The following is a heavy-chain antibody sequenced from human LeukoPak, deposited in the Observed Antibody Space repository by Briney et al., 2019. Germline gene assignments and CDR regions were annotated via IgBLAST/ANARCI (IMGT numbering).Heavy chain of an antibody. J-gene: IGHJ5*02. CDR1: GGTFSSYA. CDR3: ARDLVNRWFDP. D-gene: IGHD1-14*01. V-gene: IGHV1-69*04. CDR2: IIPILGIA. Sequence: SVKGSCKASGGTFSSYAISWVRQAPGQGLEWMGRIIPILGIANYAQKFQGRVTITADKSTSTAYMELSSLRSEDTAVYYCARDLVNRWFDPWGQGTLVTVSS.